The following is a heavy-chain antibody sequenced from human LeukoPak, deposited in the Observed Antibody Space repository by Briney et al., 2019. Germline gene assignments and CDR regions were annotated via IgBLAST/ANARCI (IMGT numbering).Heavy chain of an antibody. V-gene: IGHV3-48*01. CDR1: GFTFSSYS. J-gene: IGHJ4*02. D-gene: IGHD2-2*01. CDR3: ARFVVPDDY. Sequence: GSLRLSCAASGFTFSSYSMNWVRQAPGKGLEWVSYISSSSSTIYYADSVKGRFTISRDNAKNSLYLQMNSLRAEDTAVYYCARFVVPDDYWGQGTLVTVSS. CDR2: ISSSSSTI.